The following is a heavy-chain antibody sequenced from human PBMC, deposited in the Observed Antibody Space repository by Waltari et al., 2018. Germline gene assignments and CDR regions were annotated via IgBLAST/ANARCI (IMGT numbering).Heavy chain of an antibody. CDR2: ISGSGGST. CDR1: GYSISSGYY. D-gene: IGHD6-19*01. V-gene: IGHV3-23*01. Sequence: VQLQQWGAGLLKPSETLSLTCAVSGYSISSGYYWGWIRQPPGKGLEWVSAISGSGGSTYYADSVKGRFTISRDNSKNTLYLQMNSLRAEDTAVYYCAKDLIAGSGWYSVFVDYWGQGTLVTVSS. CDR3: AKDLIAGSGWYSVFVDY. J-gene: IGHJ4*02.